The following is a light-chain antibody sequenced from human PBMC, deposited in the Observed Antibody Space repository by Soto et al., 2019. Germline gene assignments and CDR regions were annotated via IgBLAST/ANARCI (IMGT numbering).Light chain of an antibody. V-gene: IGKV1-27*01. CDR3: QNYHSALFT. J-gene: IGKJ4*01. Sequence: DTQMTQSPSSLSASVGDRVTITCRASQGIRDYLVWYQQKPGKVPKLLIYAASTLQSGVPSRFSGSGSGTDFTLTISILQPEDVATYYCQNYHSALFTFGGGTRVEIK. CDR2: AAS. CDR1: QGIRDY.